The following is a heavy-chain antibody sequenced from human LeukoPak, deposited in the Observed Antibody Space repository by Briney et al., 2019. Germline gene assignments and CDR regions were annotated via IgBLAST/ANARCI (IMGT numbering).Heavy chain of an antibody. CDR3: ASQRFD. CDR1: GFTFDDYA. CDR2: ISWNSGSI. V-gene: IGHV3-9*01. Sequence: PGGSLRLSCAASGFTFDDYAMHWVRHAPGEGLEWVSGISWNSGSIGYADSVKGRFTISRDNAKNSLYLQMNSLRAEDTALYYCASQRFDWGQGTLVTVSS. J-gene: IGHJ4*02. D-gene: IGHD3-16*01.